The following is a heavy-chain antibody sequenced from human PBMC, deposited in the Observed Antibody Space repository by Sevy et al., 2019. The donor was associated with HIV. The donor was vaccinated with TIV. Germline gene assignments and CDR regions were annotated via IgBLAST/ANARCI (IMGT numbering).Heavy chain of an antibody. CDR2: IYTSGST. V-gene: IGHV4-4*07. CDR3: ARVGGGWRQNWFDP. D-gene: IGHD6-19*01. J-gene: IGHJ5*02. CDR1: GGSISSYY. Sequence: SETLSLTCTVSGGSISSYYWSWIRQPAGKGLEWIGRIYTSGSTNYDPSLKSRVTMSVDTSKNQFSLKLSSVTAADTAVYYCARVGGGWRQNWFDPWGQGTLVTVSS.